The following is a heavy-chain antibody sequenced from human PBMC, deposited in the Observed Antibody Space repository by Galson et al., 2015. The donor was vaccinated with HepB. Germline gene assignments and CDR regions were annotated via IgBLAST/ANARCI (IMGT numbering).Heavy chain of an antibody. CDR2: INSSRSYI. D-gene: IGHD5-12*01. V-gene: IGHV3-21*01. CDR3: ARDSLGGFGAHDY. Sequence: SLRLSCAASGFPFSDFTMNWVRQAPGKGLEWISLINSSRSYIYYADSVKGRFTISRDNTKNSLYLLMNNLRAEDTAVYYCARDSLGGFGAHDYWGQGSLVTVSS. CDR1: GFPFSDFT. J-gene: IGHJ4*02.